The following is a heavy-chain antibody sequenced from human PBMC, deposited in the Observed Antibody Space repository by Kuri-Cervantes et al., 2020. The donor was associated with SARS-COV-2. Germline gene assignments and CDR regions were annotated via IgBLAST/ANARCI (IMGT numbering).Heavy chain of an antibody. V-gene: IGHV4-39*07. CDR2: INHSGST. D-gene: IGHD3-22*01. J-gene: IGHJ4*02. Sequence: SETLSLTCTVSGGSISSSSYYWGWIRQPPGKGLEWIGEINHSGSTNYNPSLKSRVTISVDTSKNQFSLKLSSVTAADTAVYYCARGPWMYYYDSSGYPPFDYWGQGTLVTVSS. CDR1: GGSISSSSYY. CDR3: ARGPWMYYYDSSGYPPFDY.